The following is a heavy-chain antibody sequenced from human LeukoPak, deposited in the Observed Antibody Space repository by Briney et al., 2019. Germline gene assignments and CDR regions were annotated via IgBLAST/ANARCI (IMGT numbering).Heavy chain of an antibody. Sequence: SETLSLTCAVSGGSISSGGYSWSWIRQPPGKGLEWIGYIYHSGSTYYNPSLKSRVTISVDRSKNQFSLKLSSVTAADTAVYYCAGETSDYGDVDAFDIWGQGTMVTVSS. V-gene: IGHV4-30-2*01. CDR3: AGETSDYGDVDAFDI. J-gene: IGHJ3*02. CDR1: GGSISSGGYS. CDR2: IYHSGST. D-gene: IGHD4-17*01.